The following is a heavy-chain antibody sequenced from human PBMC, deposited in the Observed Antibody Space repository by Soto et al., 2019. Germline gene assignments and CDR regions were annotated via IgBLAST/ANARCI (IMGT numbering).Heavy chain of an antibody. CDR1: GASISSYY. CDR3: ASEGYTYGMAFDP. J-gene: IGHJ5*02. Sequence: QVQLQESGPGLVKPSETLSLTCTVSGASISSYYCSWIRLPAGKGLEWIGRIYTSGSTNYNPSLKSRVTMSVDTSKSQFSLRLTSVTAADTALYYCASEGYTYGMAFDPWGQGTLVTVSS. CDR2: IYTSGST. D-gene: IGHD5-18*01. V-gene: IGHV4-4*07.